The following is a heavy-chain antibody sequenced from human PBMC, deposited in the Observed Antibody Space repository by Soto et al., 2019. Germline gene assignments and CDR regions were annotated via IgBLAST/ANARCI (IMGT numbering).Heavy chain of an antibody. CDR1: GFTFSSYS. D-gene: IGHD2-21*02. CDR2: ISSSRSDV. Sequence: GGSLRLFCAASGFTFSSYSMSWVRQAPGKGLEWVSSISSSRSDVYYADSVKGRFTIARDNAKNSLSLQMNSLSAEDTGVYYCAREKTAWPLAYGLEVWGQGTTVTVSS. CDR3: AREKTAWPLAYGLEV. J-gene: IGHJ6*02. V-gene: IGHV3-21*03.